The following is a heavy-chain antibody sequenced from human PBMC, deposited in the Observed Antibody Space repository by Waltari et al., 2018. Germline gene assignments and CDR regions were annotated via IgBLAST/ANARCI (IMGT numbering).Heavy chain of an antibody. D-gene: IGHD1-26*01. Sequence: QVQLVQSGAEVKKPGASVNISCKASGYTSITYYIHWVRQAPGQGIEWMGKIDPSGQSTSYGQKLQGRVTMTRDTSTSTAYMELSGLRSEDTAVYYCARGGYSGSYYKFDPWGQGTLVIVAS. V-gene: IGHV1-46*01. CDR3: ARGGYSGSYYKFDP. J-gene: IGHJ5*01. CDR1: GYTSITYY. CDR2: IDPSGQST.